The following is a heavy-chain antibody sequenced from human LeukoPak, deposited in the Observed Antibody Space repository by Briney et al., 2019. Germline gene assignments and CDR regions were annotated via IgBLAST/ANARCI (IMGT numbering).Heavy chain of an antibody. CDR3: ASLSTPGYYDFWSDLDAFDI. V-gene: IGHV1-69*13. J-gene: IGHJ3*02. D-gene: IGHD3-3*01. CDR2: IIPIFGTA. Sequence: SVKVSCKASGGTFSSYAISWVRQAPGQGLEWMGGIIPIFGTANYAQKFQGRVTITADESTSTAYMELSSLRSEDTAVYYCASLSTPGYYDFWSDLDAFDIWGQGTMVTVSS. CDR1: GGTFSSYA.